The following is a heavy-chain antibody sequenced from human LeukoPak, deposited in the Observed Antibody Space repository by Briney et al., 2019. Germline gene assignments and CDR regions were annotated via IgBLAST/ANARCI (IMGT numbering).Heavy chain of an antibody. D-gene: IGHD3-3*01. V-gene: IGHV4-39*01. CDR2: IYYSGST. Sequence: SETLSLTCTVSGGSISSSRYYWGWIRQPPGKGLEWIGSIYYSGSTYYNPSLKSRVTISVDTSKNQFSLKLSSVTAADTAVYYCASYDPSFDYWGQGTLVTVSS. J-gene: IGHJ4*02. CDR3: ASYDPSFDY. CDR1: GGSISSSRYY.